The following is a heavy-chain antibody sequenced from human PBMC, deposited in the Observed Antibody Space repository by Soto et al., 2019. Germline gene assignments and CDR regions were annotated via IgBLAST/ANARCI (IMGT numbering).Heavy chain of an antibody. V-gene: IGHV3-9*01. Sequence: EVQLVESGGGLVQPGRSLRLSCVASGFTFDDFVMHWVRQVPRKGLEWVSGISWNSGSIGYVDSLKGRFTISRDNAKNSLYLQMNSLRAADTALYYCAKDIAPSAGNGQPVVCDYWGQGTLVTVSS. J-gene: IGHJ4*02. CDR1: GFTFDDFV. D-gene: IGHD2-15*01. CDR2: ISWNSGSI. CDR3: AKDIAPSAGNGQPVVCDY.